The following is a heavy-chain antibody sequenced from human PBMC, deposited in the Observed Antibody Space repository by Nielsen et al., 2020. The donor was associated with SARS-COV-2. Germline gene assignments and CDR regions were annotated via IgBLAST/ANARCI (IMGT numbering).Heavy chain of an antibody. CDR1: GGSISSSGYS. Sequence: SETLSLTFAVSGGSISSSGYSWSWIRQPPGKGLEWIGYIYHSGRTYYNPSLKSRVTISVDRSKNQFSLKLSSVTAADTAVYYCARGGRITFGGADDAFDIWGQGTMVTVSS. CDR2: IYHSGRT. V-gene: IGHV4-30-2*01. J-gene: IGHJ3*02. D-gene: IGHD3-16*01. CDR3: ARGGRITFGGADDAFDI.